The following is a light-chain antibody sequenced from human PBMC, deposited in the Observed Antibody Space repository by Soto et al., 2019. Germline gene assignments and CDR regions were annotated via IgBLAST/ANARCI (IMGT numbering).Light chain of an antibody. Sequence: QSALTQPPSVSAAPGQKVTISCSGSSSNIGGNSVSWYQQLPGTAPKLLIYDDNKRPSGIPDRFSGSKSGTSATLGITGFQTGDEADYYCGSWDSSLSAYVFGTGTKGHRP. J-gene: IGLJ1*01. CDR3: GSWDSSLSAYV. CDR2: DDN. V-gene: IGLV1-51*01. CDR1: SSNIGGNS.